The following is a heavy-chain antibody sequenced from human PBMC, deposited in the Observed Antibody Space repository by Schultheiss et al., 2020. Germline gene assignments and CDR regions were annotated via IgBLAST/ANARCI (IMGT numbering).Heavy chain of an antibody. CDR1: GGSFSGYY. CDR3: ARGCSSTSCRLDYYYMDV. J-gene: IGHJ6*03. D-gene: IGHD2-2*01. Sequence: SATLSLTCAVYGGSFSGYYWSWIRQPPGKGLEWIGEINHSGSTNYNPSLKSRVTISVDTSKNQFSLKLSSVTAADTAVYYCARGCSSTSCRLDYYYMDVWGKGTTVTGYS. V-gene: IGHV4-34*01. CDR2: INHSGST.